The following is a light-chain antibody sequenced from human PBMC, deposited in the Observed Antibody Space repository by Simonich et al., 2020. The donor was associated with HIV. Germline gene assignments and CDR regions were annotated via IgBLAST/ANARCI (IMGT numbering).Light chain of an antibody. J-gene: IGKJ2*01. CDR2: AAS. CDR3: QQYGSSPPYT. Sequence: EIVLTQSPGALSLSPGERATLSCRVSQTISSRFLAWFQQKPGQAPRLLIYAASSRATGIPDRFSGSGSGTDFTLTISRLEPEDFAVYYCQQYGSSPPYTFGQGTKLEIK. CDR1: QTISSRF. V-gene: IGKV3-20*01.